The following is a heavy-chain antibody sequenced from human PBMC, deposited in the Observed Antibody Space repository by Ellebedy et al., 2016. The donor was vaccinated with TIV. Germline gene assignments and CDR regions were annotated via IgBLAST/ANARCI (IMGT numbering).Heavy chain of an antibody. CDR2: ITASSSHM. CDR1: GFIFSNYS. V-gene: IGHV3-21*04. J-gene: IGHJ4*02. D-gene: IGHD6-13*01. CDR3: SRGIAAVMY. Sequence: GESLKIYCSGSGFIFSNYSMNWVRQAQGKGLEWVASITASSSHMFYADSVKGRFTISRDNAKNSLYLKMNSLRAEDTAVYYCSRGIAAVMYWGQGTLVTVS.